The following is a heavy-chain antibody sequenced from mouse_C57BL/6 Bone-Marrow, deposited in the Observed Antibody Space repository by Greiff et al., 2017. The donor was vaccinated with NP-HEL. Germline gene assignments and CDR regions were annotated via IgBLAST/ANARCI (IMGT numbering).Heavy chain of an antibody. CDR3: ARGRLLRWGPPDY. D-gene: IGHD1-1*01. CDR2: IYPGDGDT. J-gene: IGHJ2*01. CDR1: GYAFSSSW. V-gene: IGHV1-82*01. Sequence: VQLQHSGPELVKPGASVKISCKASGYAFSSSWMNWVKQRPGKGLEWIGRIYPGDGDTNYNGKFKGKATLTADKSSSTAYMQLSSLTSEDSAVYFCARGRLLRWGPPDYWGQGTTLTVSS.